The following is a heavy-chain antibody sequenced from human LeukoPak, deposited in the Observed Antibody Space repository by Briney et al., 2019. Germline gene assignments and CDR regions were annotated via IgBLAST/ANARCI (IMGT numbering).Heavy chain of an antibody. Sequence: PAETLSLTCTVSGDSVSSGSYYWSWIRQPPGKGLEWIGYIYNSGTTNYNPSLKSRVTILVDTSKNQFSLNLSSVTAADTAVYYCARDPRASPVIFDYWGQGTLVTVSS. J-gene: IGHJ4*02. V-gene: IGHV4-61*01. D-gene: IGHD2-21*01. CDR2: IYNSGTT. CDR3: ARDPRASPVIFDY. CDR1: GDSVSSGSYY.